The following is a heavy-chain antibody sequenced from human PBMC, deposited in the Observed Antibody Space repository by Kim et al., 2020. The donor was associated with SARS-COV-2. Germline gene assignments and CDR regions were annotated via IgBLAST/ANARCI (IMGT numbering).Heavy chain of an antibody. CDR1: GFTFSSYG. Sequence: GGSLRLSCAASGFTFSSYGMHWVRQAPGKGLEWVAVISYDGSNKYYADSVKGRFTISRDNSKNTLYLQMNSLRAEDTAVYYCANSGSSWYGVWYWVQGT. J-gene: IGHJ4*02. D-gene: IGHD6-13*01. CDR3: ANSGSSWYGVWY. V-gene: IGHV3-30*18. CDR2: ISYDGSNK.